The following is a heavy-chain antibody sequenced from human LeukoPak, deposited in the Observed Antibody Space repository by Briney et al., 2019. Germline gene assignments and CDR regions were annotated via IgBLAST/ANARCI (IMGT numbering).Heavy chain of an antibody. V-gene: IGHV4-34*01. J-gene: IGHJ4*02. CDR2: INHSGST. Sequence: PSETLSLTCAVYGGSFSGYYWSWIRQPPGKGLEWIGEINHSGSTNYNPSLKSRVTISVDTSKNQFSLKLSSVTAADAAVYYCARLTIRGVINPTNYWGQGTLVTVSS. CDR3: ARLTIRGVINPTNY. CDR1: GGSFSGYY. D-gene: IGHD3-10*01.